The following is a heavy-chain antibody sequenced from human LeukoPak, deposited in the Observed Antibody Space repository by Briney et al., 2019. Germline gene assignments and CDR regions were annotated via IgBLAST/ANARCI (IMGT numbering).Heavy chain of an antibody. J-gene: IGHJ4*02. CDR1: GFTFSSYA. V-gene: IGHV3-30*04. Sequence: GALRLSCAASGFTFSSYAMHWVRQAPGKGLEWVAVISYDGSNKYYADSVKGRFTISRDNSKNTLYLQMNSLRAEDTAVYYCARDRGCSSTSCYVLDYWGQGTLVTVSS. D-gene: IGHD2-2*01. CDR3: ARDRGCSSTSCYVLDY. CDR2: ISYDGSNK.